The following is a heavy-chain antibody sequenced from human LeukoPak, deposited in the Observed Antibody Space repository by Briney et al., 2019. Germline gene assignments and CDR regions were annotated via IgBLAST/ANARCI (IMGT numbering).Heavy chain of an antibody. CDR1: GFTFSSYA. Sequence: GGSLRLSCAASGFTFSSYAMHWVRQAPGKGLEWVAVISYDGSNKYYADSVKGRFTISRDNSKNTLYLQMNSLGAEDTAVYYCARELTYSSSFWDLDWFDPWGQGTLVTVSS. V-gene: IGHV3-30-3*01. CDR3: ARELTYSSSFWDLDWFDP. CDR2: ISYDGSNK. D-gene: IGHD6-6*01. J-gene: IGHJ5*02.